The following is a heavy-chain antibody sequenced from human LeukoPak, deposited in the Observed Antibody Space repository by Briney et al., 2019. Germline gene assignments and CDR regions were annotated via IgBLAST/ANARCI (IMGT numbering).Heavy chain of an antibody. D-gene: IGHD4-17*01. Sequence: EASVKVSCKASGYTFTSYGISWVRQAPGQGLEWMGWISAYNGNTNYAQKLQGRVTMTTDTSTSRAYMELRSLRFDDTAVCFCARDRAPTTRGIDYWGQGTLVTVSS. CDR3: ARDRAPTTRGIDY. J-gene: IGHJ4*02. V-gene: IGHV1-18*01. CDR2: ISAYNGNT. CDR1: GYTFTSYG.